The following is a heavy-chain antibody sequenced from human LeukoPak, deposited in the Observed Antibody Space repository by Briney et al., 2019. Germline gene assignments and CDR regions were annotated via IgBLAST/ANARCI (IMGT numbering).Heavy chain of an antibody. Sequence: GGSLRLSCAASGFTFSSYGMHWVRQAPGKGLEWVAFIRYDGSNKYYADSVKGRFTISRDNSKNTLYLQMNSLRAEDTAVYYCAKDAICSSTSCYFDYWGQGTLVTVSS. J-gene: IGHJ4*02. D-gene: IGHD2-2*01. V-gene: IGHV3-30*02. CDR3: AKDAICSSTSCYFDY. CDR2: IRYDGSNK. CDR1: GFTFSSYG.